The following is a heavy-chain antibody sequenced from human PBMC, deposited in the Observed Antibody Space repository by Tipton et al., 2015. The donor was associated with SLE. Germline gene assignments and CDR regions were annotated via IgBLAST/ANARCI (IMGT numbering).Heavy chain of an antibody. CDR3: ARYALTNWHLDL. CDR2: IYYSGGT. Sequence: TLSLTCTVSGGSMSTYYWSWIRQPPGKGLEWIGYIYYSGGTSYNPSLNTRVTISVDTSRNQFSLKLTSVTAADPAVYYCARYALTNWHLDLWGRGTLVAVSS. J-gene: IGHJ2*01. D-gene: IGHD1-14*01. CDR1: GGSMSTYY. V-gene: IGHV4-59*07.